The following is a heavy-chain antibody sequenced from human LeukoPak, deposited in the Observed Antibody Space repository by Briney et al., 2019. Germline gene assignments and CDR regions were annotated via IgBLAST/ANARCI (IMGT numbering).Heavy chain of an antibody. CDR3: ARGSAYSSSWYSWRKHEFDY. CDR1: GYTFTSYD. D-gene: IGHD6-13*01. J-gene: IGHJ4*02. Sequence: ASVKVSCKASGYTFTSYDINWVRQATGQGLEWMGWMNPNSGNTGYAQKFQGRVTMTRNTSISTAYMELSSLGSEDTAVYYCARGSAYSSSWYSWRKHEFDYWGQGTLVTVSS. V-gene: IGHV1-8*01. CDR2: MNPNSGNT.